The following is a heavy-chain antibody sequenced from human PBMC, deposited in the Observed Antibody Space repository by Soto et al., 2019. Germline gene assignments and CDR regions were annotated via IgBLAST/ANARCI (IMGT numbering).Heavy chain of an antibody. Sequence: SVKVSCKASGGTFGSYAISWVRQAPGQGLEWMGGIIPIFGTANYAQKFQGRVTITADKSTSTAYMELSSLRSEDTAVYYCASGAVVPAASYYYYGMDVWGQGTTVTVSS. D-gene: IGHD2-2*01. CDR3: ASGAVVPAASYYYYGMDV. CDR2: IIPIFGTA. J-gene: IGHJ6*02. V-gene: IGHV1-69*06. CDR1: GGTFGSYA.